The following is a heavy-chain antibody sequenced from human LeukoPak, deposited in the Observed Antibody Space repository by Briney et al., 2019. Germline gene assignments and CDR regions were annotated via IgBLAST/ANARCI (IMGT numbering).Heavy chain of an antibody. J-gene: IGHJ5*02. CDR3: ARREWLRPDLEFDP. V-gene: IGHV3-21*04. CDR2: ISSSSTYI. D-gene: IGHD5-12*01. CDR1: GFTFSSYS. Sequence: PGGSLRLSCAASGFTFSSYSMNWVRQAPGKGLEWVSSISSSSTYIYYADSVKGRFTISRDNAKKSLYLQMSSLRSEDTAVYYCARREWLRPDLEFDPWGQGTLVTVSS.